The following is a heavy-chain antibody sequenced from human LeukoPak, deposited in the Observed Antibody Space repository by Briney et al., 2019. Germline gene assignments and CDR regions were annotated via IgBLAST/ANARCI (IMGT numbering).Heavy chain of an antibody. CDR1: GGSFSGYY. J-gene: IGHJ4*02. D-gene: IGHD3-10*01. CDR3: ARHRVYGSGSLFDY. CDR2: INHSGST. Sequence: RSSETLSLTCAVYGGSFSGYYWSWIRQPPGKGLEWIGEINHSGSTNYNPSLKSRVTISVDTSKNQFSLKLSSVTAADTAVYYCARHRVYGSGSLFDYWGQGTLVTVSS. V-gene: IGHV4-34*01.